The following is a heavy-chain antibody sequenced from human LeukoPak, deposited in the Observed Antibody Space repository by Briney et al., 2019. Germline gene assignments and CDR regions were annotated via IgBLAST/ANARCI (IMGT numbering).Heavy chain of an antibody. Sequence: SAPLPLTCTVSGGSISSYYWSWIRQPPGKGLEWIGYIYYSGSTNYNPSLKSRVTISLDTSKNQFSLKLSSVTAADTAVYYCARLTYYYDSSGYYNYYFDYWGQGTLVTVSS. J-gene: IGHJ4*02. CDR1: GGSISSYY. CDR3: ARLTYYYDSSGYYNYYFDY. V-gene: IGHV4-59*01. CDR2: IYYSGST. D-gene: IGHD3-22*01.